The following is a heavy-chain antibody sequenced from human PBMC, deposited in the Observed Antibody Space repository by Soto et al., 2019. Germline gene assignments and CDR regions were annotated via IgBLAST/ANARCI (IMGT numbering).Heavy chain of an antibody. D-gene: IGHD2-8*02. Sequence: SETLSLTCAVSGGSISSCGYSWSWIRQPPGKGLEWIGYIYHSGSPYYNPSLKSRVTISVDRSKNQFSLKLSSVTAADTAVYYCARDKITGLFDYWGQGTLVTVSS. V-gene: IGHV4-30-2*01. CDR1: GGSISSCGYS. CDR2: IYHSGSP. J-gene: IGHJ4*02. CDR3: ARDKITGLFDY.